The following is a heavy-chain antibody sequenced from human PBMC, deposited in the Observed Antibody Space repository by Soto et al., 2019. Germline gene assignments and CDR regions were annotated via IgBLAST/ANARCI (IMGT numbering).Heavy chain of an antibody. CDR1: GFTFSSYG. V-gene: IGHV3-33*01. CDR2: IWYDGSNK. D-gene: IGHD3-9*01. J-gene: IGHJ4*02. CDR3: ARVGRYDIFTGRDY. Sequence: QVQLVESGGGVVQPGRSLRLSCAASGFTFSSYGMHWVRQAPGKGLEWVAVIWYDGSNKYYADSVKGRFTISRDNSKNARYLQMNCLSAEDTAVYYCARVGRYDIFTGRDYWGQGTLVTVSS.